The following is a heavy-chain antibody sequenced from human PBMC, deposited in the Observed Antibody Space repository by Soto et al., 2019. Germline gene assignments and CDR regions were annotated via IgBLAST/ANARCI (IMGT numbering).Heavy chain of an antibody. V-gene: IGHV5-10-1*01. CDR1: GYSFTSYW. Sequence: PGESLKISCKGSGYSFTSYWISWVRQMPGKGLEWMGRIDPSDSYTNYSPSFQGHVTISADKSISTAYLQWSSLKASDTAMYYCARLGGDSPTIVGATSSHYYYYGMDVWGQGTTVTVSS. CDR3: ARLGGDSPTIVGATSSHYYYYGMDV. D-gene: IGHD1-26*01. J-gene: IGHJ6*02. CDR2: IDPSDSYT.